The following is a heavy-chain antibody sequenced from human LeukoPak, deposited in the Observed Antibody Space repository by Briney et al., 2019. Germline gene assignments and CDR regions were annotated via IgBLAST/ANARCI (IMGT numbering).Heavy chain of an antibody. CDR3: ARTWFGELLGYVFDY. Sequence: ASVKVYCKASGYTFTSYGISWVRQAPGQGLEWMRWISAYNGNTNYAQKLQGRVTMTTDTSTSTAYMELRSLRSDDTAVYYCARTWFGELLGYVFDYWGQGTLVTVSS. J-gene: IGHJ4*02. CDR1: GYTFTSYG. CDR2: ISAYNGNT. V-gene: IGHV1-18*04. D-gene: IGHD3-10*01.